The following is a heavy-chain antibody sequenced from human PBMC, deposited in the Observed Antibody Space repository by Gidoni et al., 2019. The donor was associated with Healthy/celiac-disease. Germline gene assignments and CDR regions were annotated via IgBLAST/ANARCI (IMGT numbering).Heavy chain of an antibody. J-gene: IGHJ4*02. Sequence: QVQLQESGPGLVKPSQTLSLTCPVSGGSIRSGGYYWSWIRQHPGKGLEWIGYIYYSGSTYYNPSLKSRVTISVDTSKNQFSLKLSSVTAADTAVYYCARGDKKPTFDYWGQGTLVTVSS. CDR2: IYYSGST. V-gene: IGHV4-31*03. CDR1: GGSIRSGGYY. CDR3: ARGDKKPTFDY.